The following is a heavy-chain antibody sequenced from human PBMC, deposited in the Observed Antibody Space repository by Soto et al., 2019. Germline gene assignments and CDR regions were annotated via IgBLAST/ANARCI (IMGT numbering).Heavy chain of an antibody. Sequence: ASVKVSCKVSGYTLTELSMHWVRQAPGKGLEWMGGFDPEDGGTIYAQKFQGRVTMTEDTSTDTAYMELSSLRSEDTAVYYCATLFVVVPAATKDYWGQGTLVTVSS. CDR1: GYTLTELS. D-gene: IGHD2-2*01. CDR3: ATLFVVVPAATKDY. V-gene: IGHV1-24*01. J-gene: IGHJ4*02. CDR2: FDPEDGGT.